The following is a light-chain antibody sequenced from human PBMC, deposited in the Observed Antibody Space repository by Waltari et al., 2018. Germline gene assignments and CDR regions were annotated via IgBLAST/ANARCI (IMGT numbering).Light chain of an antibody. CDR2: GAS. V-gene: IGKV3-15*01. J-gene: IGKJ1*01. CDR1: QTVSSN. Sequence: EIVLTQSPATLSVSPGERATLSCRASQTVSSNLAWYQQKPGQAPRLLIYGASTRATGIPARFSGSGSWAEFTLTISSLQSEDFAVYSCQQYNNWPLTFGQGTKVEIK. CDR3: QQYNNWPLT.